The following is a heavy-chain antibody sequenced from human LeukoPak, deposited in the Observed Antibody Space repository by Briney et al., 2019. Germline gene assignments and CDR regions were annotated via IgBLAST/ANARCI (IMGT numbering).Heavy chain of an antibody. Sequence: GGSLRLSCAASGFTFSTYAMSWVRQTPGKGLEWVSTISGSGDSTYYADAVKGRFTISRDNSKNTLYLQMNSLRAEDTAVYYCAKRDFDDYFDSWGQGTLVSVSS. CDR1: GFTFSTYA. CDR2: ISGSGDST. D-gene: IGHD3-9*01. J-gene: IGHJ4*02. V-gene: IGHV3-23*01. CDR3: AKRDFDDYFDS.